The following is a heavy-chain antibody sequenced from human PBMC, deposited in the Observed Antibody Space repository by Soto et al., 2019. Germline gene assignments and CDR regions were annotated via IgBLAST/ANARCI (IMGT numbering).Heavy chain of an antibody. CDR2: ISGSGGST. Sequence: GGSLRLSCAASGFTFSSYAMSWVRQAPGKGLEWVSAISGSGGSTYYADSVKGRFTIARDNSKDTLYLQMNSLRAEDTAVYYCAKVLPGIAAAATYYFDYWGQGTLVTVSS. J-gene: IGHJ4*02. CDR1: GFTFSSYA. V-gene: IGHV3-23*01. CDR3: AKVLPGIAAAATYYFDY. D-gene: IGHD6-13*01.